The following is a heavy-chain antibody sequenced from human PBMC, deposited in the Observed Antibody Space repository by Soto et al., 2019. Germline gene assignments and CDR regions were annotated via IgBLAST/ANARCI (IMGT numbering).Heavy chain of an antibody. V-gene: IGHV3-9*01. CDR2: ISWNGGTT. CDR3: SRAIQALGKSTLPRFDF. Sequence: EVQLVESGGGLVQPGRSLRLSCAASGFRFDDFAMHWVRQAPGRGLEWVAVISWNGGTTIYADSVKGRLSVSRDHSKNPLFLPMDRLRPEDTALYYFSRAIQALGKSTLPRFDFWGQGTQVTVSS. J-gene: IGHJ4*02. D-gene: IGHD3-10*01. CDR1: GFRFDDFA.